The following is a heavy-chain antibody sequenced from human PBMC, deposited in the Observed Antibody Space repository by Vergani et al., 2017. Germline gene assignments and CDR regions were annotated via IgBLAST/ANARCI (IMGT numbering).Heavy chain of an antibody. J-gene: IGHJ4*02. CDR3: ARERKDYFDY. CDR1: GGSISSYY. Sequence: QVQLQESGPGLVKPSETLSLTCTVSGGSISSYYWSWIRQPPGKGLEWIGYIYYSWSTNYNPALKSRVTISVDTSKIQSSLKLSSVTAADTAVYYCARERKDYFDYWGQGTLVTVSS. CDR2: IYYSWST. V-gene: IGHV4-59*01.